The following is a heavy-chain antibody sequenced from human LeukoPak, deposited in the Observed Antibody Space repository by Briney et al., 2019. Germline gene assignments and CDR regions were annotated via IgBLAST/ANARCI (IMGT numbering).Heavy chain of an antibody. J-gene: IGHJ6*03. D-gene: IGHD6-6*01. V-gene: IGHV3-23*01. CDR2: ISGSAPTT. Sequence: GGSLRLSCAASGFTFSSYVMTWVRQAPGKGLEWVSSISGSAPTTYHADPVKGRFTISRDNSKNTLYLQMNSLRAEDTAVYYCAKGRLRIAARPDVVYYYYMDVWGKGTTVTVSS. CDR1: GFTFSSYV. CDR3: AKGRLRIAARPDVVYYYYMDV.